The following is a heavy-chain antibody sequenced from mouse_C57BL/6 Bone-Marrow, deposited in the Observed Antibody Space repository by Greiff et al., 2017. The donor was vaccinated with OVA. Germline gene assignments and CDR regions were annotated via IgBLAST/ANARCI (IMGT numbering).Heavy chain of an antibody. J-gene: IGHJ3*01. CDR1: GYTFTSYG. D-gene: IGHD2-5*01. CDR2: IYPRSGNT. CDR3: ARGAYYSNSAY. V-gene: IGHV1-81*01. Sequence: QVHVKQSGAELARPGASVKLSCKASGYTFTSYGISWVKQRTGQGLEWIGEIYPRSGNTYYNEKFKGKATLTADKSSSTAYMELRSLTSEDSAVYFCARGAYYSNSAYWGQGTLVTVSA.